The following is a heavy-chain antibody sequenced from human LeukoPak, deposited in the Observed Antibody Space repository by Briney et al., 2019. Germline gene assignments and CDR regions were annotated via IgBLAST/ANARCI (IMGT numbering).Heavy chain of an antibody. CDR3: ARDKDKWLRFGGLNWFDP. Sequence: GGSLRLSCAASGFTFSSYWMSWVRQAPGKGLEWVANIKQDRSEKYYVDSVKGRFTISRDNAKNSLYLQMNSLRAEDTAVYYCARDKDKWLRFGGLNWFDPWGQGTLVTVSS. V-gene: IGHV3-7*03. CDR2: IKQDRSEK. D-gene: IGHD5-12*01. J-gene: IGHJ5*02. CDR1: GFTFSSYW.